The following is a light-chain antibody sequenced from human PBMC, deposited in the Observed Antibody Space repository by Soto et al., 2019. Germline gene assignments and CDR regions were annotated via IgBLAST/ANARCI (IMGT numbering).Light chain of an antibody. CDR3: SSYTSSSTLV. CDR1: SSDVGGYNY. J-gene: IGLJ1*01. V-gene: IGLV2-14*01. CDR2: EVS. Sequence: QSALTQPAFVSGSPGQSITISYTGTSSDVGGYNYVSWYQQHPGKAPKLMIYEVSNRPSGVSNRFSGSKSGNTASLTISGLQAEDEADYYCSSYTSSSTLVFGTGTKLTVL.